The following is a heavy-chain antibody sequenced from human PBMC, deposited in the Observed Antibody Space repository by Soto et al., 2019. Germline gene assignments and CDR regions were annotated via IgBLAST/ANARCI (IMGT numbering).Heavy chain of an antibody. CDR2: INSDGT. Sequence: GGSLRLYCAASGFTFSNYWMHWVRQTPGMGLVWVSRINSDGTYHADSVKGRFTISRDSSKNTLYLQMNSLRADDTAVYYCARGNAFDIWGQGTMVTVSS. V-gene: IGHV3-74*01. CDR1: GFTFSNYW. CDR3: ARGNAFDI. J-gene: IGHJ3*02.